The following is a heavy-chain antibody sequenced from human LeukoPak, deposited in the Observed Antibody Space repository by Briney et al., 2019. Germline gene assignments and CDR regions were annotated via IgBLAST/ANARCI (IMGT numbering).Heavy chain of an antibody. V-gene: IGHV3-23*01. CDR3: AKEVLYSSYH. D-gene: IGHD6-19*01. Sequence: GGSLRLSCAASGFTFSSYAMSWVRQAPGKGLEWVSAISGSGDTAYYADSVKGRFTISRDNSKNTLYLQMNSLRAEDTAVYYCAKEVLYSSYHWGQGTLVTVSS. J-gene: IGHJ5*02. CDR1: GFTFSSYA. CDR2: ISGSGDTA.